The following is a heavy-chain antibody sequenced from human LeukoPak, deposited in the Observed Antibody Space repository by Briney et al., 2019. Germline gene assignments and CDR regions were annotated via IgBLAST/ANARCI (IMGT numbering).Heavy chain of an antibody. D-gene: IGHD2-15*01. Sequence: GGSLRLSCAASGFTFSTHWMSWVRQAPGKGLEWVAVISYDGSNKYYADSVKGRFTISRDNSKNTLYLQMNSLRAEDTAVYYCARDLVGLGYYMDVWGKGTTVTVSS. V-gene: IGHV3-30*03. CDR2: ISYDGSNK. CDR1: GFTFSTHW. J-gene: IGHJ6*03. CDR3: ARDLVGLGYYMDV.